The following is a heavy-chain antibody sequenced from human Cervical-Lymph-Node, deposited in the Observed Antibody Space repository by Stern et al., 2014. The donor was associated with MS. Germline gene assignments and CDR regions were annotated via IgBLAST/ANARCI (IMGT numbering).Heavy chain of an antibody. CDR2: IYNSGTT. CDR3: ARVINYGGSYYAFDY. J-gene: IGHJ4*02. CDR1: GASFTGTAYY. D-gene: IGHD1-26*01. Sequence: QVQLQESGPGLVKPSQTLSLTCTVSGASFTGTAYYWTWIRQHPGSGLEWIGYIYNSGTTYYNPSLKSRATISLEMSQTQVSLQLSSVTAADTAVYYCARVINYGGSYYAFDYWGQGTQVIVSS. V-gene: IGHV4-31*03.